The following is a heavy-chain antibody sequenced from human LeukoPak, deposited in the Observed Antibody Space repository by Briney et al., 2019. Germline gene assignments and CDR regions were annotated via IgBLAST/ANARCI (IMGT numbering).Heavy chain of an antibody. D-gene: IGHD3-22*01. CDR2: INHSGST. CDR1: GGSFSGYY. Sequence: SETLSLTCAVYGGSFSGYYWSWIRQPPGKGLEWIGEINHSGSTNYNPSLKSRVTISVDTSKNQFSLKLSSVTAADTAVYYCAGSDYYDSSGESYGGAFDIWGQGTMVTVSS. CDR3: AGSDYYDSSGESYGGAFDI. V-gene: IGHV4-34*01. J-gene: IGHJ3*02.